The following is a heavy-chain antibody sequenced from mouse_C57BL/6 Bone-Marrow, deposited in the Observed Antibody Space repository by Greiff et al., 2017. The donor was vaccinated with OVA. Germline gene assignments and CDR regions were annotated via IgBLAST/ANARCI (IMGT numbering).Heavy chain of an antibody. V-gene: IGHV7-3*01. Sequence: EVQRVESGGGLVQPGGSLSLSCAASGFTFTDYYMSWVRQPPGKALEWLGFIRNKANGYTTEYSASVKGRFTISRDNSQSILYLQMNALRAEDSATYYCARSRITTVVAYWYFDVWGTGTTVTVSS. D-gene: IGHD1-1*01. CDR3: ARSRITTVVAYWYFDV. CDR2: IRNKANGYTT. CDR1: GFTFTDYY. J-gene: IGHJ1*03.